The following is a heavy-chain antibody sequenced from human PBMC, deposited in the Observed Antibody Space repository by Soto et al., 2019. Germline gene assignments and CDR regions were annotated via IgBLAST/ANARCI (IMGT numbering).Heavy chain of an antibody. CDR3: ARVRQYPEGQYQLLLMYYFDY. J-gene: IGHJ4*02. CDR1: GGSISSYY. CDR2: IYYSGST. V-gene: IGHV4-59*08. D-gene: IGHD2-2*01. Sequence: SETLSLTCTVSGGSISSYYWSWIRQPPGKGLEWIGYIYYSGSTNYNPSLKSRVTISVDTSKNQFSLKLSSVTAADTAVYYCARVRQYPEGQYQLLLMYYFDYWGQGTLVTVSS.